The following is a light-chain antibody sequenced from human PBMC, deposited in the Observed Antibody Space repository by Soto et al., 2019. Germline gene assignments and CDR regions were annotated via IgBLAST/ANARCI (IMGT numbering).Light chain of an antibody. V-gene: IGLV2-14*01. J-gene: IGLJ1*01. CDR1: SSDVGGYNF. Sequence: QSALTQPASASGSPGQSITISCTGTSSDVGGYNFVSWYQQHPGKAPKIMIYDVTNRPSGVSNRFSGSKSGNTASLTISGHQAEDEADYYCSSYTSSSTLVFGTGTKVTVL. CDR2: DVT. CDR3: SSYTSSSTLV.